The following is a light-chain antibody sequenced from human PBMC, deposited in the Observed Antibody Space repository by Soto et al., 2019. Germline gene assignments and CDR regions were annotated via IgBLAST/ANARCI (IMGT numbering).Light chain of an antibody. CDR3: QQYNNWPQT. V-gene: IGKV3-15*01. Sequence: VMTQAPATLSVSPGERATLSCRASQTINNNVAWYQLKDGQVPRLVIYGASSRATDIPAMFSGSGSGTEFTLTISSQQSEDFAEYHFQQYNNWPQTFGQGTKVEI. CDR2: GAS. J-gene: IGKJ1*01. CDR1: QTINNN.